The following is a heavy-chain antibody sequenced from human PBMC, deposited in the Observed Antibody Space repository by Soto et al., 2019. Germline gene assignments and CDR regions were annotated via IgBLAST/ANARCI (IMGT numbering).Heavy chain of an antibody. Sequence: GGSLRLSCAASGLTVSSNYMNWVRQAPGKGLEWVSVISRDAATTYYADSVKGRFTISRDNSKNTMYFQLSSLRVEDTAVYYYAGELGYCISTSCYVYGMDVRGQGTTVTVSS. J-gene: IGHJ6*02. CDR1: GLTVSSNY. V-gene: IGHV3-66*01. CDR3: AGELGYCISTSCYVYGMDV. D-gene: IGHD2-2*01. CDR2: ISRDAATT.